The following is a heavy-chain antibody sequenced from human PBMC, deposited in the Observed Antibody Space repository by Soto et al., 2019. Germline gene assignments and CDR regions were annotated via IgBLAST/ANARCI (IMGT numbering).Heavy chain of an antibody. J-gene: IGHJ4*02. Sequence: PVGSLRLSCAASGFTFSSYSMNWVRQAPGKGLEWVSSISSSSSYIYYADSVKGRFTISRDNAKNSLYLQMNSLRAEDTAVYYCARPPYSSGLSFDCWGQGTLVTVSS. CDR3: ARPPYSSGLSFDC. D-gene: IGHD6-19*01. CDR1: GFTFSSYS. CDR2: ISSSSSYI. V-gene: IGHV3-21*01.